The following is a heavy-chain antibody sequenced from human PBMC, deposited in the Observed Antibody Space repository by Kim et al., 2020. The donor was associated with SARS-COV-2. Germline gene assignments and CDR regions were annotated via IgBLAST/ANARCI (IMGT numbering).Heavy chain of an antibody. J-gene: IGHJ1*01. Sequence: GGSLRLSCEASGFTFSSHEMTWVRQAPGKGLEWISYISSSGSTIYYADSVKGRFSSSRDNAKSSLYLQMNSLRAEDTAIYYCARGLITDWNRFEYFQLWGPGTLVTVSS. V-gene: IGHV3-48*03. D-gene: IGHD1-1*01. CDR1: GFTFSSHE. CDR3: ARGLITDWNRFEYFQL. CDR2: ISSSGSTI.